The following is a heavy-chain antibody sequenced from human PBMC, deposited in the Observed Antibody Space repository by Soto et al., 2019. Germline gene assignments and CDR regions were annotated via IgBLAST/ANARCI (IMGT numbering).Heavy chain of an antibody. CDR1: GYTFTSYG. J-gene: IGHJ4*02. Sequence: ASVKVSCTASGYTFTSYGIIWVRQAPGQGLEWMGWISAYNGNTNYAQKLQGRVTMTTDTSTSTAYMELRSLRSDDTAVYYCAREISSGWYFDYWGQGTLVTVSS. D-gene: IGHD6-19*01. V-gene: IGHV1-18*01. CDR2: ISAYNGNT. CDR3: AREISSGWYFDY.